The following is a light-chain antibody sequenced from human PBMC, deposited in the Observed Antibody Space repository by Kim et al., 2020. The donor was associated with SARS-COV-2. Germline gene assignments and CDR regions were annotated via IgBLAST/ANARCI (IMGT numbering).Light chain of an antibody. V-gene: IGKV4-1*01. CDR1: QSVLYSSNNENY. J-gene: IGKJ4*01. CDR2: WTS. CDR3: KQYYSTPLT. Sequence: DIVMTQSPDSLAVSLGERATINCKSSQSVLYSSNNENYLAWYQQKPGQPPKLLIYWTSTRESGVPDRFSGSGSGTDITLTISSLQAEDVAVYYCKQYYSTPLTFGGGTKVDIK.